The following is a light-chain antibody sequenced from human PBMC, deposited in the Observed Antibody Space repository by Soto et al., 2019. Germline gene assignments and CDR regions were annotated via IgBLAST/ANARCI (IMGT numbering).Light chain of an antibody. J-gene: IGLJ2*01. V-gene: IGLV2-14*01. Sequence: QSALTQPASVSGSPGQSITISCTGTSSDVGGYNFVSWYQHHPGKAPKLIIYEVSNRPSGVSNRFSASKSGNTASLTIFELQAEDEADYYCSSYTNSSTLVLFGGGTKVTVL. CDR3: SSYTNSSTLVL. CDR2: EVS. CDR1: SSDVGGYNF.